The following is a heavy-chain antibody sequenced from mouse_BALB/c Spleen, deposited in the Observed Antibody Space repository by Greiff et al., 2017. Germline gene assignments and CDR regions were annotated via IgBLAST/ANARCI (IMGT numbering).Heavy chain of an antibody. V-gene: IGHV2-2*02. Sequence: VKLQQSGPGLVQPSQSLSITCTVSGFSLTSYGVHWVRQSPGKGLEWLGVIWSGGSTDYNAAFISRLSISKDNSKSQVFFKMNSLQANDTAIYYCARNSRLLRGAWFAYWGQGTLVTVSA. D-gene: IGHD2-3*01. J-gene: IGHJ3*01. CDR2: IWSGGST. CDR1: GFSLTSYG. CDR3: ARNSRLLRGAWFAY.